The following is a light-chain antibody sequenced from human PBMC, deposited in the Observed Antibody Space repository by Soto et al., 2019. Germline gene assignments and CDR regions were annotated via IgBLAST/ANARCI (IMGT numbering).Light chain of an antibody. J-gene: IGKJ2*01. Sequence: DIQMTQSPSSLSASVGDRVTITCRASQTISTYLHWYQQKPGKAPRLLIYDASSLLSGVPSRFRGSGSGTDFTLTLASLQPEDVATYYCQQIDSTPYTFGQGTKVEL. CDR3: QQIDSTPYT. CDR1: QTISTY. V-gene: IGKV1-39*01. CDR2: DAS.